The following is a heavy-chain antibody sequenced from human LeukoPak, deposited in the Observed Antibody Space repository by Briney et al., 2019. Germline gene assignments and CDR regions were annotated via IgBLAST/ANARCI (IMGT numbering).Heavy chain of an antibody. J-gene: IGHJ3*02. D-gene: IGHD2-8*01. CDR1: GFTFSDYY. CDR2: INSDGSST. CDR3: ARGYCTNGVCRWGAFDI. Sequence: TGGSLRLSCAASGFTFSDYYMSWIRQAPGKGLVWVSRINSDGSSTSYADSVKGRFTISRDNAKNTLYLQMNSLRAEDTAVYYCARGYCTNGVCRWGAFDIWGQGTMVTVSS. V-gene: IGHV3-74*01.